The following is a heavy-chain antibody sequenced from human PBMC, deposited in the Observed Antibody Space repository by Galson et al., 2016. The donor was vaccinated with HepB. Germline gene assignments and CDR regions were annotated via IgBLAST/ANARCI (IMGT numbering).Heavy chain of an antibody. V-gene: IGHV2-70*01. D-gene: IGHD1-26*01. CDR2: IDWDDDK. CDR1: GFSLSTSGMC. J-gene: IGHJ4*02. Sequence: PALVKPTQTLTLTCTVSGFSLSTSGMCVTWIRQPPGKALEWLALIDWDDDKYYSTSLKTRLTISKDTSKNQVVLTMTNMDPVDAATFYCARIQEVGYSGSYYFDYWGQGSLVTVSS. CDR3: ARIQEVGYSGSYYFDY.